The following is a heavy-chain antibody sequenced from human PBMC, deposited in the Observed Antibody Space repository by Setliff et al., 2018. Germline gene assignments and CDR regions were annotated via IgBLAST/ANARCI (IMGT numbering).Heavy chain of an antibody. Sequence: GGSLRLSCAASGFRFSDLYMSWVRQVPGKGLEWLSKISGTGNTVYYADSVRGRFTISRDNAKNSLYLQMNSLRAEDSAVYYCARDVYDFRTGLGGPWGQGTRVTVSS. CDR1: GFRFSDLY. J-gene: IGHJ5*02. V-gene: IGHV3-11*04. CDR2: ISGTGNTV. D-gene: IGHD3-3*01. CDR3: ARDVYDFRTGLGGP.